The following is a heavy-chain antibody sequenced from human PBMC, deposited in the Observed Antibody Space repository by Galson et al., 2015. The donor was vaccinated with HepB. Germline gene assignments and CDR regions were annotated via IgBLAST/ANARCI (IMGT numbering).Heavy chain of an antibody. V-gene: IGHV3-23*01. CDR3: AKEVAVAEFDY. D-gene: IGHD6-19*01. CDR1: GFTFNSYA. CDR2: ISGSGGST. Sequence: SLRLSCAASGFTFNSYAMTWVRQAPGKGLEWVSVISGSGGSTYYADSVKGRFTISRDNSKNTLHLQMNSLRDEDTAVYYCAKEVAVAEFDYWGQGTLVTVSS. J-gene: IGHJ4*02.